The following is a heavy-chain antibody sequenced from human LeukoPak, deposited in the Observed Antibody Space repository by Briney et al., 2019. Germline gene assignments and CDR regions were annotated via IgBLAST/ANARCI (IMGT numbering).Heavy chain of an antibody. CDR2: INHSGST. Sequence: SETLSLTCAVYGGSFSGYYWSWTRQPPGKGLEWIGEINHSGSTNYNPSLKSRVTISVDTSKNQFSLKLSSVTAADTAVYYCARVFRDPYGSGSYPFDYWGQGTLVTVSS. CDR3: ARVFRDPYGSGSYPFDY. J-gene: IGHJ4*02. V-gene: IGHV4-34*01. D-gene: IGHD3-10*01. CDR1: GGSFSGYY.